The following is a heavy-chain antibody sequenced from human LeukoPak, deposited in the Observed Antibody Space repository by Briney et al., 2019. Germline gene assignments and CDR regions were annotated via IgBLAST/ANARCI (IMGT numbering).Heavy chain of an antibody. D-gene: IGHD4-17*01. CDR1: GGSISSSSYY. V-gene: IGHV4-39*07. CDR2: IYSSGST. J-gene: IGHJ4*02. Sequence: SETLSLTCTVSGGSISSSSYYWGWIRQPPGKGLEWIGSIYSSGSTYYNPSLKSRVTISVDTSKNQFSLKLSSVTAADTAVYYCAVTTSYYFDYWGQGTLVTVSS. CDR3: AVTTSYYFDY.